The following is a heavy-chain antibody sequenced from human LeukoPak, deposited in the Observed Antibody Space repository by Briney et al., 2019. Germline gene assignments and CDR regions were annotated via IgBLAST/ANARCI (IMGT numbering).Heavy chain of an antibody. CDR2: IYYSGST. CDR1: GGSISSYY. D-gene: IGHD3-3*01. Sequence: KPSETLSLTCTVSGGSISSYYWSWIRQPPGKGLEWIGYIYYSGSTNYNPSLKSRVTTSVDASKNQFSLKLSSVTAADTAVYYCARRSDFWNAYFFDYWGQGTLVTVSS. CDR3: ARRSDFWNAYFFDY. V-gene: IGHV4-59*08. J-gene: IGHJ4*02.